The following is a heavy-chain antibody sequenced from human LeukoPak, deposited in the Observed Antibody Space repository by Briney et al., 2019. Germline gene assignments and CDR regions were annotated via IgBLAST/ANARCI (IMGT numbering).Heavy chain of an antibody. Sequence: SETLSLTCTVSGGSISSSSYYWGWICQPPGKGLEWIGSIYYSGSTYYNPSLKSRVTISVDTSKNQFSLKLSSVTAADTAVYYCARRDYYYYYMDVWGKGTTVTVSS. CDR1: GGSISSSSYY. V-gene: IGHV4-39*01. J-gene: IGHJ6*03. CDR3: ARRDYYYYYMDV. CDR2: IYYSGST.